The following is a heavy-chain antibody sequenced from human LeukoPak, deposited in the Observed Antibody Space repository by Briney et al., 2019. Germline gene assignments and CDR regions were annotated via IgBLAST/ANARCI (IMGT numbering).Heavy chain of an antibody. V-gene: IGHV1-69*04. CDR2: IIPIPGIA. CDR3: AREVVGATQAYYFDY. D-gene: IGHD1-26*01. Sequence: SVKVSCKASGGTFSSYAISWVRQAPGQGLEWMGRIIPIPGIANYAQKFQGRVTITADKSTSTAYMELSSLRSEDTAVYYCAREVVGATQAYYFDYWGQGTLVTVSS. CDR1: GGTFSSYA. J-gene: IGHJ4*01.